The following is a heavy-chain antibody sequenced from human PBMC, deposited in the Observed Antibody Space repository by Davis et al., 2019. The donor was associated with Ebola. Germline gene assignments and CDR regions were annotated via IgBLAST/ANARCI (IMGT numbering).Heavy chain of an antibody. CDR1: GGTFSSYA. V-gene: IGHV1-69*04. CDR2: IVPILGIA. J-gene: IGHJ6*02. Sequence: SVKVSCKASGGTFSSYAISWVRQAPGQGLEWMGRIVPILGIANYAQKFQGRVTITADKSTSTAYMELSSLRSEDTAVYYCARDPDNWNWSGYGMDVWGQGTTVTVSS. CDR3: ARDPDNWNWSGYGMDV. D-gene: IGHD1-7*01.